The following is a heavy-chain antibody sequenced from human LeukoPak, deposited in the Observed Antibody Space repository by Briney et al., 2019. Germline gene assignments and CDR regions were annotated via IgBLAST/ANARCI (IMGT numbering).Heavy chain of an antibody. V-gene: IGHV1-24*01. CDR3: ATGYYYDSSVYS. J-gene: IGHJ5*02. CDR2: FDPEDGET. D-gene: IGHD3-22*01. Sequence: ASVKVSCKVSGYTLTELSMHWVRQAPGKGLEWMGGFDPEDGETIYAQKFQGRVTMTEDTSTDTAYMELSSLRSEDTAVYYCATGYYYDSSVYSWGQGPLVTVSS. CDR1: GYTLTELS.